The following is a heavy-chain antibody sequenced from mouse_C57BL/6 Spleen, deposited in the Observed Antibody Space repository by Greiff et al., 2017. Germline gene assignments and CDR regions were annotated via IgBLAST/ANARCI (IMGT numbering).Heavy chain of an antibody. J-gene: IGHJ4*01. CDR3: TTGNYYGSSSYYAMDY. CDR2: IDPEDGDT. CDR1: GFNIKDYY. V-gene: IGHV14-1*01. D-gene: IGHD1-1*01. Sequence: EVQLVESGAELVRPGASVKLSCTASGFNIKDYYMHWVKQRPEQGLEWIGRIDPEDGDTEYAPKFQGKATMTADTSSNTAYLQLSSLTSEDTAGYYCTTGNYYGSSSYYAMDYWGQGTSVTVSS.